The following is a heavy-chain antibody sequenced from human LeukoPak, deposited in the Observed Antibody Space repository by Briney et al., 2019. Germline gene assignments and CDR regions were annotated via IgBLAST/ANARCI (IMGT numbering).Heavy chain of an antibody. CDR1: GFTFTDYY. CDR2: INPHSGVT. D-gene: IGHD1-14*01. V-gene: IGHV1-2*02. Sequence: ASVKVSCKASGFTFTDYYMHWVRLAPGQGLEWMGYINPHSGVTSFPQKFRGRVTLTTDTSISAAYMELSSLISDDTAMYYCVRVGITKAFDLWGQGALVTVSS. CDR3: VRVGITKAFDL. J-gene: IGHJ4*02.